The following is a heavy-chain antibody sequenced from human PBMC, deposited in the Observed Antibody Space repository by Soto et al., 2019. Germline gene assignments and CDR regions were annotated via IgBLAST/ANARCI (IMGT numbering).Heavy chain of an antibody. D-gene: IGHD6-19*01. CDR2: MNPNSGNT. CDR1: GYTFTSYD. Sequence: ASVKVSCKASGYTFTSYDINWVRQATGQGLEWMGWMNPNSGNTGYAQKFQGRVTMTRNASISTAYMELSSLRSEDTAVYYCARGHSRGYYYYYGMDVWGQGTTVTVSS. J-gene: IGHJ6*02. V-gene: IGHV1-8*01. CDR3: ARGHSRGYYYYYGMDV.